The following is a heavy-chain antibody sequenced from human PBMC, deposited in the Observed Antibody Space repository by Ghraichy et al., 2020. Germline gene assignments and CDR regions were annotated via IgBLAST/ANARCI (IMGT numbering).Heavy chain of an antibody. CDR2: IKRKSDGGTA. D-gene: IGHD2/OR15-2a*01. Sequence: GGSLRLSCAASGFTFSHAWMTWVRQAPGKGLEWVGRIKRKSDGGTADHAAPVKGRFTISRDDSKNTLYLQMNNLNTEDTAVYYCTTEENSNSWGQGTLVTVSS. CDR1: GFTFSHAW. J-gene: IGHJ4*02. CDR3: TTEENSNS. V-gene: IGHV3-15*01.